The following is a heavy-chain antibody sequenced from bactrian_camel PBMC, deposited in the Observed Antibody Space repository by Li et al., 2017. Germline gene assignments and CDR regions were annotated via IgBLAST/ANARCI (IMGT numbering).Heavy chain of an antibody. CDR2: IDSEDIT. D-gene: IGHD1*01. CDR3: AAGFLLGVASLSPSRYDN. V-gene: IGHV3S26*01. CDR1: GLSVSDFS. Sequence: HVQLVESGGGSVQTGGSLRLSCAPSGLSVSDFSMAWFRQSPGKEREGVAAIDSEDITSYSDSVKGRFTISRDNAKNTLYLQMNNLKPEDTAMYYCAAGFLLGVASLSPSRYDNWGQGTQVTVS. J-gene: IGHJ4*01.